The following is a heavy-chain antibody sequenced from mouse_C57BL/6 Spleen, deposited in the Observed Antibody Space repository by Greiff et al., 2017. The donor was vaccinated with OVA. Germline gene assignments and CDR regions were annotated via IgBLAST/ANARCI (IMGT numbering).Heavy chain of an antibody. Sequence: EVKLMESEGGLVQPGSSMKLSCTASGFTFSDYYMAWVRQVPEKGLEWVANINYDGSSTYYLDSLKSRFIISRDNAKNILYLQMSSLKSEDTATYYCARRYYYSSSYPHWYFDVWGTGTTVTVSS. CDR1: GFTFSDYY. V-gene: IGHV5-16*01. J-gene: IGHJ1*03. D-gene: IGHD1-1*01. CDR3: ARRYYYSSSYPHWYFDV. CDR2: INYDGSST.